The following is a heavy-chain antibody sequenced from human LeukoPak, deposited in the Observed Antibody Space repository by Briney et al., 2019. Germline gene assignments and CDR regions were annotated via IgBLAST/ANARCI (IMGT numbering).Heavy chain of an antibody. D-gene: IGHD3-10*01. Sequence: SGPTLLNPTQTLTLTCTFSGFSLSTSGVGVGWIRQPPGKALEWLSLIYWHDDKRYSPSLKSRLTITKDTSKNQVVLTMTNMDPVDTATYYCAHWTPAYYGSGSYYRGSYYFDYWGQGTLVTVSS. J-gene: IGHJ4*02. V-gene: IGHV2-5*01. CDR3: AHWTPAYYGSGSYYRGSYYFDY. CDR2: IYWHDDK. CDR1: GFSLSTSGVG.